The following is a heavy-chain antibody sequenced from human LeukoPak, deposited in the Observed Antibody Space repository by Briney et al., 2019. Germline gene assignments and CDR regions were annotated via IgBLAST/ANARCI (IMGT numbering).Heavy chain of an antibody. CDR1: GYTFTSYG. CDR2: TSAYNGNT. J-gene: IGHJ4*02. V-gene: IGHV1-18*01. CDR3: ARDFEYQLLSPFDY. Sequence: ASVKVSCKASGYTFTSYGISWVRQAPGQGLEWMGWTSAYNGNTNYAQKLQGRVTMTTDTSTSTAYMELRSLRSDDTAVYYCARDFEYQLLSPFDYWGQGTLVTVSS. D-gene: IGHD2-2*01.